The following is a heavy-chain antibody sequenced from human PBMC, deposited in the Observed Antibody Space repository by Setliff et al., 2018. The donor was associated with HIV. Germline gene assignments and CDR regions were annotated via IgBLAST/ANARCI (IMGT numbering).Heavy chain of an antibody. J-gene: IGHJ3*01. CDR3: AKLDYYDYSGSWARKVAIDF. V-gene: IGHV3-23*01. CDR2: ISGSGAST. CDR1: GFTFSKCP. D-gene: IGHD3-22*01. Sequence: GGSLRLSCAASGFTFSKCPMNWVRQTPGKGLEWVSTISGSGASTFYADSVKGRFTISRDNSKNTLYLQMNSLRTEDTAVYFCAKLDYYDYSGSWARKVAIDFWGRGTMVTVSS.